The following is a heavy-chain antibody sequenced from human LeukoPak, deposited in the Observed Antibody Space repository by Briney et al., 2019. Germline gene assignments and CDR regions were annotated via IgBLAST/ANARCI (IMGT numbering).Heavy chain of an antibody. CDR3: ASNGYYCIDV. Sequence: PSGTLSLTCAVSGGSISSGNWWSWVRQPPGKGLEWIGEIYRTGSTNYNPSLKTRVTISVDKSKNQFSLRLTSVTAADTAVYYCASNGYYCIDVWGKGTTVTVSS. D-gene: IGHD2-8*01. CDR1: GGSISSGNW. V-gene: IGHV4-4*02. CDR2: IYRTGST. J-gene: IGHJ6*03.